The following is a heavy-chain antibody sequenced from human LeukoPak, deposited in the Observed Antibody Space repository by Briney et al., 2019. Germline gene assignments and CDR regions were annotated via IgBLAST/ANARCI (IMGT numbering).Heavy chain of an antibody. Sequence: SETLSLTCTVSGGSISSSSYYWGWIRQPPGKGLEWIGSIYYSGSTYYNPSLKSRVTISVDTSKNQFSLKLRSVTAADTAVYYCARHAYYSDSSGYYYDSSGYYYYFDYWGQGTLVTVSS. CDR3: ARHAYYSDSSGYYYDSSGYYYYFDY. D-gene: IGHD3-22*01. CDR2: IYYSGST. V-gene: IGHV4-39*01. J-gene: IGHJ4*02. CDR1: GGSISSSSYY.